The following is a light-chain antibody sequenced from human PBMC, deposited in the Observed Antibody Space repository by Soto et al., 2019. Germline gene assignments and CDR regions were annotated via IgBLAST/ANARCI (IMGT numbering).Light chain of an antibody. CDR2: DVS. Sequence: QSLLTQPAYVSGSPGQLITISCTGATSDVGDYNFVSWYQQHPGKAPKLMIYDVSSRPSGVSHRFSGSKSGNTASLTISGIQAEDEADYYCSSYASSNTLLVGGGTKVTVL. J-gene: IGLJ2*01. CDR3: SSYASSNTLL. CDR1: TSDVGDYNF. V-gene: IGLV2-14*01.